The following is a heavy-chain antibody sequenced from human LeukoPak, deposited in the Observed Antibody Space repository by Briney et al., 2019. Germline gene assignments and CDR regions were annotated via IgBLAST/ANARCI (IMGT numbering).Heavy chain of an antibody. CDR2: IYHSGST. CDR1: GYSISSGYY. J-gene: IGHJ3*02. Sequence: PSETLSLTCAVSGYSISSGYYWGWIQQPPGKGLEWIGSIYHSGSTYYNPSLKSRVTISVDTSKNQFSLKLSSVTAADTAVYYCASLSGPTLSDAFDIWGQGTMVTVSS. D-gene: IGHD3-16*02. CDR3: ASLSGPTLSDAFDI. V-gene: IGHV4-38-2*01.